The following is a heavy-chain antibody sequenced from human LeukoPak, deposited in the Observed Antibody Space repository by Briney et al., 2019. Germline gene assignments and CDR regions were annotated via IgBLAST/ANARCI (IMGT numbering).Heavy chain of an antibody. CDR3: ARGVVIARQTFDY. CDR1: GDSISSYY. Sequence: SETLSLTCTVSGDSISSYYWSWIRQPPGKGLEWIGYIYYSGGTNYNPSLKSRVTISVDTSKNQFSLKLRPVTAADTAVYYCARGVVIARQTFDYWGQGTLVTVSS. J-gene: IGHJ4*02. CDR2: IYYSGGT. D-gene: IGHD2-21*01. V-gene: IGHV4-59*01.